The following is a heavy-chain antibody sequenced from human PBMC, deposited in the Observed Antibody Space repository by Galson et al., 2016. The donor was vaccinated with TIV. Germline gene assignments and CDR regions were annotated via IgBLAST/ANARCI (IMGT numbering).Heavy chain of an antibody. CDR2: ISYDGSSK. V-gene: IGHV3-30*18. Sequence: SLRLSCAASGASAFTFNTYGVHWVRQAPGKGLEWVAVISYDGSSKYLGDSVKGRFTISRDNSENTVYLQMTSPTREDTAVYFCAKEETRGGRLYQYHGTDVWGQGTTVTVSS. J-gene: IGHJ6*02. CDR1: GASAFTFNTYG. D-gene: IGHD1-26*01. CDR3: AKEETRGGRLYQYHGTDV.